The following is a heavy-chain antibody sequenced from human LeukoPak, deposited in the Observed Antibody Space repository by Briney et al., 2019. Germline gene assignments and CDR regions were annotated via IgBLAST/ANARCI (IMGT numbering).Heavy chain of an antibody. V-gene: IGHV1-69*13. D-gene: IGHD4-23*01. J-gene: IGHJ6*03. CDR1: GGTFSSYA. CDR2: IIPIFGTA. CDR3: ARDGGNGRWDYYYYYMDV. Sequence: ASVKVSCKASGGTFSSYAISWVRQAPGQWLEWMGGIIPIFGTANYPQKFQGRVTITADESTSTAYMELSSPRSEDTAVYYCARDGGNGRWDYYYYYMDVWGKGTTVTVSS.